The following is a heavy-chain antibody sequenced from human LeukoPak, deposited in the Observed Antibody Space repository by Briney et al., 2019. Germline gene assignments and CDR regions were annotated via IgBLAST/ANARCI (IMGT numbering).Heavy chain of an antibody. V-gene: IGHV3-15*01. D-gene: IGHD2-15*01. Sequence: PGGSLRLSCAASGFTFSNAWMSWVRQAPGKGLEWVGRIKSKTDGGTTDYAAPVKDRFTISRDDSKNTLYLQMNSLKTEDTAVYYCTTDCSGGSCYFRRGVFDYWGQGTLVTVSS. CDR3: TTDCSGGSCYFRRGVFDY. CDR1: GFTFSNAW. J-gene: IGHJ4*02. CDR2: IKSKTDGGTT.